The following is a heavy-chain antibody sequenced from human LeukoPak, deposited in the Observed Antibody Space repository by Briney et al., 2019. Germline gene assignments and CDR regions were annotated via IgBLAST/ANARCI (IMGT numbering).Heavy chain of an antibody. J-gene: IGHJ6*03. CDR1: GFTFSSYG. D-gene: IGHD2-15*01. V-gene: IGHV3-23*01. CDR3: AKNGDRGAYCSGGSCYPYYYYYIDV. CDR2: ISATGGTT. Sequence: GGSLRLSCAASGFTFSSYGMSWVRQAPGKGLEWVSAISATGGTTYYADSVRGRFTISRDNSKNTLYLQMNSLRAEDTAIYYCAKNGDRGAYCSGGSCYPYYYYYIDVWGKGTTVTISS.